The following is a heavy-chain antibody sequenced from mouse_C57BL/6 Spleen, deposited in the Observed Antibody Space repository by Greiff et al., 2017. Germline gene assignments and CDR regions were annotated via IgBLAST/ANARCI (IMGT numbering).Heavy chain of an antibody. D-gene: IGHD1-2*01. CDR1: GFSLTSYG. J-gene: IGHJ3*01. CDR3: ATLRQRFAY. V-gene: IGHV2-6*01. Sequence: VMLVESGPGLVAPSQSLSITCTVSGFSLTSYGVDWVRQSPGKGLEWLGVIWGVGSTNYNSALKSRLSISKDNSKSQVFLKMNSLQTDDTAMYYCATLRQRFAYWGQGTLVTVSA. CDR2: IWGVGST.